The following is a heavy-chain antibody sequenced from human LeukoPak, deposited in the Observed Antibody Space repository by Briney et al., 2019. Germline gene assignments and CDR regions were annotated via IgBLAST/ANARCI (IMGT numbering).Heavy chain of an antibody. J-gene: IGHJ4*02. V-gene: IGHV1-18*01. CDR2: ISAYNGNS. D-gene: IGHD6-6*01. CDR1: GYTFTSYG. Sequence: ASVKVSCKASGYTFTSYGISWVRQAPGQGLEWVGWISAYNGNSNYAQKLQGRVTMTTDTSTSTAYMELRSLRSDDPAVYYCAASSIAALSSDYWGQGTLVTVSS. CDR3: AASSIAALSSDY.